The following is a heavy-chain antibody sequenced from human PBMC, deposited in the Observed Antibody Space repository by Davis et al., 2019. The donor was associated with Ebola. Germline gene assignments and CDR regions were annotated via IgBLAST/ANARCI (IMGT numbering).Heavy chain of an antibody. CDR2: ISTSSSYI. Sequence: GESLKISCAASGFTFSSYSMNWVRQAPGKGLEWVSSISTSSSYIYYADSVKGRFTISRDNAKNSLYLQMNSLRAEDTAVYYCARDAPDPWLVPFYSEYGGQGTLVTVSS. CDR3: ARDAPDPWLVPFYSEY. J-gene: IGHJ4*02. V-gene: IGHV3-21*04. D-gene: IGHD6-19*01. CDR1: GFTFSSYS.